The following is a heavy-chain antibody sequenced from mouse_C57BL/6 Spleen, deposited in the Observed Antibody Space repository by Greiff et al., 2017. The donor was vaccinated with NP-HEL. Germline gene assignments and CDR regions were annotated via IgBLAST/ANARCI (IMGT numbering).Heavy chain of an antibody. V-gene: IGHV1-69*01. Sequence: VQLQQPGAELVMPGASVKLSCKASGYTFTSYWMHWVKQRPGQGLEWIGEIDPSDSYTNYNQKFKGKSTLTVDKSSSTAYMQLRSLESAESAVYYYARLDDYDDNYAMDYWGQGTSVTVSS. D-gene: IGHD2-4*01. CDR2: IDPSDSYT. J-gene: IGHJ4*01. CDR3: ARLDDYDDNYAMDY. CDR1: GYTFTSYW.